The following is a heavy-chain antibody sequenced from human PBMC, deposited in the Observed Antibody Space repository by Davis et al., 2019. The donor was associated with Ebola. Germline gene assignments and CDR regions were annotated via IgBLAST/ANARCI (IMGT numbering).Heavy chain of an antibody. Sequence: GESLKISCAGSGFTFSSYSMNWVRQAPGQGLEWVSSISSSSSYIYYADSVKGRFTFSRDNAKNSLYLQMNSLRAEDTAVYYCVRDRYFSGGSSKRDYWGQGTLVTVSS. CDR1: GFTFSSYS. V-gene: IGHV3-21*01. D-gene: IGHD2-15*01. CDR2: ISSSSSYI. CDR3: VRDRYFSGGSSKRDY. J-gene: IGHJ4*02.